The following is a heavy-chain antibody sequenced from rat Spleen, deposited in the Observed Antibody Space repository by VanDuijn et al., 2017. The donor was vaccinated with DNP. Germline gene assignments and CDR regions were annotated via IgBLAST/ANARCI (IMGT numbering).Heavy chain of an antibody. J-gene: IGHJ4*01. V-gene: IGHV5S10*01. Sequence: EVQLVESGGGLVQPGRSLKLSCAASGFTFSDYNMAWVRQAPKKGLEWVATIIYDGSRTYYRDSVKGRFTISRDNAKNTLSLQMNSLRSEDTATYYCARVGDLHDGGDGDVLDVWGQGTSVTVSS. D-gene: IGHD1-12*02. CDR1: GFTFSDYN. CDR2: IIYDGSRT. CDR3: ARVGDLHDGGDGDVLDV.